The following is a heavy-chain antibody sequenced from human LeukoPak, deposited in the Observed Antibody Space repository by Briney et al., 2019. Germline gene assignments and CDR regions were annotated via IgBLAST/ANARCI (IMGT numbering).Heavy chain of an antibody. V-gene: IGHV3-11*06. CDR3: ATGNTAGAFDY. Sequence: RPGGSLRLSCAASGFTFSDYYMSWIRQAPGKGLEWVSYISSSSSYTNYADSVKGRFTISRDNAKYSLYLQMNSLRAEDTAVYYCATGNTAGAFDYWGQGTLVIVSS. CDR1: GFTFSDYY. D-gene: IGHD5-18*01. J-gene: IGHJ4*02. CDR2: ISSSSSYT.